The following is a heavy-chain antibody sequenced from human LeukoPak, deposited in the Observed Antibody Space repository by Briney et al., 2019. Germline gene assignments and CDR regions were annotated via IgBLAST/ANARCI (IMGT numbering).Heavy chain of an antibody. CDR2: INHSGST. V-gene: IGHV4-34*01. CDR3: ARQTVAPRYLDY. Sequence: SETLSLTCAVYGGSFSGYYWSWIRQPPGKGLEWIGEINHSGSTNYNPSLKSRVTISLDTSKNQFSLKLSSMTAADTAVYYCARQTVAPRYLDYWGQGTLVTVSS. D-gene: IGHD6-19*01. CDR1: GGSFSGYY. J-gene: IGHJ4*02.